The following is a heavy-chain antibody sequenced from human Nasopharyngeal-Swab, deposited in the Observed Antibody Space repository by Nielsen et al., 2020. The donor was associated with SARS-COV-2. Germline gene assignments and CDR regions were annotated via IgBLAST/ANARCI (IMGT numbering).Heavy chain of an antibody. J-gene: IGHJ4*02. D-gene: IGHD5-18*01. V-gene: IGHV4-59*01. Sequence: SETLSLTCTVSGGSISSYDWSWIRQPPGKGLEWIGYIYYSGSTNYNPSLKSRVTISVDTYKNQFSLKLSSVTAADTAVYYCARDSGPGYSYGSFDYWGQGTLVTVSS. CDR2: IYYSGST. CDR1: GGSISSYD. CDR3: ARDSGPGYSYGSFDY.